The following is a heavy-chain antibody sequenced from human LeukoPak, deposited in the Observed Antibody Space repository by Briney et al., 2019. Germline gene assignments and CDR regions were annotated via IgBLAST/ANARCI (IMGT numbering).Heavy chain of an antibody. V-gene: IGHV3-74*01. Sequence: GGSLRLSCAASGLTLSSYWMHWVRQAPGKGLVWVSRINSDGSSTRYADSVKGRFTISRDNAKNTLYLQMNSLRAEDTAVYYCAELASMVEQYWGQGTLVTVSS. J-gene: IGHJ4*02. CDR3: AELASMVEQY. D-gene: IGHD3-10*01. CDR1: GLTLSSYW. CDR2: INSDGSST.